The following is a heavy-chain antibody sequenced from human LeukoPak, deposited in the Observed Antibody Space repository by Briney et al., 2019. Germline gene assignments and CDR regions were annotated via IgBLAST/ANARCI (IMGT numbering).Heavy chain of an antibody. D-gene: IGHD3-22*01. Sequence: PSETLSLTCTVSGGSISSGDYYWSWIRRPPGKGLEWIGYIYYSGSTYYNPSLKSRVTISVDTSKNQFSLKLSSVTAADTAVYYCARGGYYYDSSANYAFDIWGQGTMVTVSS. CDR3: ARGGYYYDSSANYAFDI. CDR1: GGSISSGDYY. CDR2: IYYSGST. V-gene: IGHV4-30-4*01. J-gene: IGHJ3*02.